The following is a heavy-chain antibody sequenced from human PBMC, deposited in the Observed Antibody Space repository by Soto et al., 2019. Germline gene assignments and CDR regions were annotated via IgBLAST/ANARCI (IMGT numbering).Heavy chain of an antibody. D-gene: IGHD6-13*01. CDR3: ARDWGPNPYSSSWYDY. V-gene: IGHV1-2*04. CDR2: INPNSGGT. CDR1: GYTFTGHH. J-gene: IGHJ4*02. Sequence: ALVKVSCKASGYTFTGHHMHWVRQAPGQGLEWMGWINPNSGGTNYAQKFQGWVTMTRDTSISTAYMELSRLRSDDTAVYYCARDWGPNPYSSSWYDYWGQGTLVTVSS.